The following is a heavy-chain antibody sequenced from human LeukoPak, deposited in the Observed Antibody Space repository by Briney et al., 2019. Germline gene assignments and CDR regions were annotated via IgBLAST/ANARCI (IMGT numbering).Heavy chain of an antibody. J-gene: IGHJ6*03. D-gene: IGHD1-26*01. CDR3: ARATWDPNYYYYMDV. V-gene: IGHV3-21*01. Sequence: PGGSLRLSCAASGFTFSNYAMSWVRQAPGKGLEWVSSISSSSSYIYYADSVKGRFTISRDNAKNSLFLQMNSLRAEDTAVYFCARATWDPNYYYYMDVWGKGTTVTISS. CDR2: ISSSSSYI. CDR1: GFTFSNYA.